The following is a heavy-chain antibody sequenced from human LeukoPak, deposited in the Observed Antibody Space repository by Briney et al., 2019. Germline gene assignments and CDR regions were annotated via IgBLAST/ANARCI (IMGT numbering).Heavy chain of an antibody. D-gene: IGHD4-17*01. V-gene: IGHV3-23*01. CDR3: ARDPNGDYIGAFEF. J-gene: IGHJ3*01. CDR1: GFTFSNFA. Sequence: GGSLRLSCVASGFTFSNFAVMWVRQAPRQGLEFVAAITGGGTTTRYGDSVKGRFTISRDNSKDTLFLQMRSLRVEGTAQYFCARDPNGDYIGAFEFWGHGTGVTVSS. CDR2: ITGGGTTT.